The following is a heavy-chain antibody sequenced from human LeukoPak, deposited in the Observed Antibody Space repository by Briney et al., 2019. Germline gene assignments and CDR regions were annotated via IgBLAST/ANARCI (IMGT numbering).Heavy chain of an antibody. CDR3: ARVSTYYDFWSGHPTAFDI. CDR1: GGSISSYY. D-gene: IGHD3-3*01. J-gene: IGHJ3*02. CDR2: IYYSGST. V-gene: IGHV4-59*01. Sequence: SETLSLTCTVSGGSISSYYWSWIRQPPGKGLEWLGYIYYSGSTNYNPSLKSRVTISVDTSKNQFPLKLSSVTAADTAVYYCARVSTYYDFWSGHPTAFDIWGQGTMVTVSS.